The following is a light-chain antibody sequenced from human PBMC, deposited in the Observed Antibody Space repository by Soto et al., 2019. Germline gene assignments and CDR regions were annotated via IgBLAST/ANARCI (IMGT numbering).Light chain of an antibody. Sequence: EMVLTQSPGNLSLSPGERSTLSCSTSQRISTSSLAWYQQKPGQAPRLLIYDASNRATGIPDRFSGSGSGTDFTLTISRLEPEDFAVYYCQQRGGSPPTWTFGQGTKVDI. V-gene: IGKV3-20*01. CDR1: QRISTSS. J-gene: IGKJ1*01. CDR3: QQRGGSPPTWT. CDR2: DAS.